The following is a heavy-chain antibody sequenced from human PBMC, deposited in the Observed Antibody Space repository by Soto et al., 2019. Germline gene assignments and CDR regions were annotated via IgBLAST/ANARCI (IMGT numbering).Heavy chain of an antibody. J-gene: IGHJ4*02. V-gene: IGHV4-31*03. CDR3: SRRILV. D-gene: IGHD2-15*01. CDR2: ISYGGST. Sequence: QVQLQESGPGLVKPSQTLSLTCTVSGGSINSGGYCWSWIRQHPGKGLEWIGCISYGGSTSYNASLKSRVTTSAATSKNQFSLKPSSVPPADTALSYCSRRILVWGQGPLITVSP. CDR1: GGSINSGGYC.